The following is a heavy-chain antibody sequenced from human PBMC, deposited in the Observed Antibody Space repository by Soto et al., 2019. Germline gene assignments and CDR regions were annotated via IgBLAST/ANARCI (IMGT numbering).Heavy chain of an antibody. V-gene: IGHV3-23*01. J-gene: IGHJ4*02. CDR3: AKPAIVGATDDYFDH. CDR1: GFTFSNYG. D-gene: IGHD1-26*01. Sequence: PGGSLRLSCAASGFTFSNYGMSWVRQTPGKGLEWVSSISGSGDTTYYAAPVKGRFTISRDQSKNTLYLQMHSLTAEDTAVYYCAKPAIVGATDDYFDHWGQGTLVTVSS. CDR2: ISGSGDTT.